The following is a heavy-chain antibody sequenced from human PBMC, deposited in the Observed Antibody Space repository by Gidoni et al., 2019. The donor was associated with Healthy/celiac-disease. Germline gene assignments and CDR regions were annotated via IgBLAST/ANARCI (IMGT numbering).Heavy chain of an antibody. V-gene: IGHV3-33*01. D-gene: IGHD6-13*01. J-gene: IGHJ4*02. CDR2: IWYDGSNK. Sequence: QVQLVESGGGVVQPGRSLRLSCAASGFPFCSYGMHWVRQAPGKGLEWVAVIWYDGSNKYYADSVKGRFTISRDNSKNTLYLQMNSLRAEDTAVYYCARGLYSSSWSYFDYWGQGTLVTVSS. CDR1: GFPFCSYG. CDR3: ARGLYSSSWSYFDY.